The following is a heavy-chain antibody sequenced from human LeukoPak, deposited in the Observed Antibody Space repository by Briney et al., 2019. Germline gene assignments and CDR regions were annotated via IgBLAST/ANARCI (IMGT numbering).Heavy chain of an antibody. CDR3: ARDLPGYSYGYPEEESDY. V-gene: IGHV1-2*06. J-gene: IGHJ4*02. CDR1: GYIFTGHY. D-gene: IGHD5-18*01. Sequence: GTSVKVSCKASGYIFTGHYMNWVRQVPGQGLEWMGRINPKTGGTNYAQKFQGRVTMTRDTSISTAYMELSRLRSDDTAVYYCARDLPGYSYGYPEEESDYWGQGTLVTVSS. CDR2: INPKTGGT.